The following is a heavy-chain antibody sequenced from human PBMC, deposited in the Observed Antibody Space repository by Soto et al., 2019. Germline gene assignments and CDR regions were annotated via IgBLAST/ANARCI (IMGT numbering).Heavy chain of an antibody. D-gene: IGHD3-22*01. Sequence: VQLQESGPGLVKPSETLSLTCTVSGGSVSSGSYYWSWIRQPPGKGLEWIGRTRNKANSYTTEYAASVKGRFTISRDDSKNSLYLQMNSLKTEDTAVYYCARVRSYYDSSGYYIDYWGQGTLVTVSS. CDR1: GGSVSSGSYY. J-gene: IGHJ4*02. V-gene: IGHV3-72*01. CDR2: TRNKANSYTT. CDR3: ARVRSYYDSSGYYIDY.